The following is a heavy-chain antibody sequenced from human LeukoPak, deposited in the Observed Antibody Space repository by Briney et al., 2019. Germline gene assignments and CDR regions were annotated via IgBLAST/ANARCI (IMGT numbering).Heavy chain of an antibody. D-gene: IGHD5-18*01. CDR3: ARDRVGGYSYGSPDY. CDR1: GYTFTSYG. V-gene: IGHV1-18*01. J-gene: IGHJ4*02. CDR2: ISAYNGNT. Sequence: ASVKVSCKASGYTFTSYGISWVRQAPGQGLEWMGWISAYNGNTNYAQKLQGRVTMTTDTPTSTAYMELRSLRSDDTAVYYCARDRVGGYSYGSPDYWGQGTLVTVSS.